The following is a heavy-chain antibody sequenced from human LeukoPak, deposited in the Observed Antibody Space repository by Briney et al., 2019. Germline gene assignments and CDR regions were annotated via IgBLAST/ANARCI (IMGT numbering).Heavy chain of an antibody. CDR1: GFTFSSYG. J-gene: IGHJ4*02. Sequence: GSLRLSCAASGFTFSSYGVHWVRQAPGKGLEWVAVISYDGSNKYYADSVKGRFTISRDNSKNTLYLQMNSLRAEDTAVYYCAKGDQGYSYGTMVYWGQGTLVTVSS. D-gene: IGHD5-18*01. CDR3: AKGDQGYSYGTMVY. V-gene: IGHV3-30*18. CDR2: ISYDGSNK.